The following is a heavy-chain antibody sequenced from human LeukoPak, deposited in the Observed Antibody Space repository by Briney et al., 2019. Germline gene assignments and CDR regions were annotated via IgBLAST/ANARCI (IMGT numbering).Heavy chain of an antibody. CDR2: INPNSGGT. Sequence: ASVKVSCKASGYTFTGYFMHWVRQAPGQGLEWMGWINPNSGGTNYAQMFQGRVTMTRDTSISTAYMELSRLRSDDTAVYYCARYRQAGTLDYWGQGTLVTVSS. J-gene: IGHJ4*02. CDR1: GYTFTGYF. V-gene: IGHV1-2*02. CDR3: ARYRQAGTLDY. D-gene: IGHD1-7*01.